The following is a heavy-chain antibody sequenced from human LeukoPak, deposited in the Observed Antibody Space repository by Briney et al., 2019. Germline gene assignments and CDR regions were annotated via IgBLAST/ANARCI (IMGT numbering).Heavy chain of an antibody. CDR2: IYTSGST. CDR1: GGSISSGSYY. V-gene: IGHV4-61*02. J-gene: IGHJ4*02. CDR3: AKVTPYYGDYG. D-gene: IGHD4-17*01. Sequence: SETLSLTCTVSGGSISSGSYYWSWIRQPAGKGLEWIGRIYTSGSTNYNPSLKSRVTISVDTPKNQFSLKLSSVTAADTAVYYCAKVTPYYGDYGWGQGTLVTVSS.